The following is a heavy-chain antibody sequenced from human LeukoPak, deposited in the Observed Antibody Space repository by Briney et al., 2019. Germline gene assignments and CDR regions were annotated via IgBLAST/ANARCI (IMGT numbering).Heavy chain of an antibody. CDR3: ARSSSWYGDYYYYGMDV. CDR1: GFTFSSYG. CDR2: ISYNGSNK. J-gene: IGHJ6*02. Sequence: GRSLRLSCAASGFTFSSYGMHWVRQAPGKGLEWVAVISYNGSNKYYADSVKGRFTISGDNSKNTLYLQMNSLRAEDTAVYYCARSSSWYGDYYYYGMDVWGQGTTVTVSS. V-gene: IGHV3-30*03. D-gene: IGHD6-13*01.